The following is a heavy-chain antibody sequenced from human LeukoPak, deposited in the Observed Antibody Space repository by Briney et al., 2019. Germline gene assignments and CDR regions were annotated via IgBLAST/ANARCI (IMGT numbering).Heavy chain of an antibody. CDR1: GYTLTDLS. Sequence: ASVTVSCKVSGYTLTDLSMHWVRQAPGKGLECMGGFDPEVGETIYAQKFRGRVTLTEDTSTDTAYMDLSSLTSEDTAVYYCATGLRGFGDFDYWGQGTLVTVSS. V-gene: IGHV1-24*01. D-gene: IGHD3-10*01. J-gene: IGHJ4*02. CDR3: ATGLRGFGDFDY. CDR2: FDPEVGET.